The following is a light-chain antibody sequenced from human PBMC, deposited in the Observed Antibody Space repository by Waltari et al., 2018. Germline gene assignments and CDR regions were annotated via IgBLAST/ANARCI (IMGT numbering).Light chain of an antibody. V-gene: IGKV3-11*01. CDR2: DAS. CDR3: QQRSNWPPYT. J-gene: IGKJ2*01. Sequence: IVLTQSPATLSLSPGARATLSCRASQSVSSYLAWYQQKPGQAPRLLIYDASNRATGIPARFSGSGSGTDFTLTISSLEPEDFAVYYCQQRSNWPPYTFGQGTKLEIK. CDR1: QSVSSY.